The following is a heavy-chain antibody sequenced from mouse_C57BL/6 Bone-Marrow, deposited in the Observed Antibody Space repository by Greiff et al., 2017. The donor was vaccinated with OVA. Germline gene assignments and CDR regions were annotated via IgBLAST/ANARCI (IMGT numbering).Heavy chain of an antibody. J-gene: IGHJ3*01. CDR2: IYPGSGST. D-gene: IGHD3-2*02. CDR1: GYTFTSYW. Sequence: QVQLQQPGAELVKPGASVKMSCKASGYTFTSYWITWVKQRPGQGLEWIGDIYPGSGSTNYNEKFKSKATLTVDTSSSTAYMQLSSLTSEDSAVYCCARRGSGYVWFAYWGQGTLVTVSA. CDR3: ARRGSGYVWFAY. V-gene: IGHV1-55*01.